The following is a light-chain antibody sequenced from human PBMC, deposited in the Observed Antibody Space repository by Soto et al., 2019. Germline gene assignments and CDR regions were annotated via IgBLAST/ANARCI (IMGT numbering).Light chain of an antibody. CDR3: MET. V-gene: IGKV2-28*01. Sequence: DIVMTQSPLSLPVTPGEPASISCRSSQSLLHSNGYNYLDWYLQKPGQSPQLLIYLGSNRASGVPDRFSGSGSGTDFTLKISRVEAEDVGGYYCMETFGQGTKVEIK. J-gene: IGKJ1*01. CDR2: LGS. CDR1: QSLLHSNGYNY.